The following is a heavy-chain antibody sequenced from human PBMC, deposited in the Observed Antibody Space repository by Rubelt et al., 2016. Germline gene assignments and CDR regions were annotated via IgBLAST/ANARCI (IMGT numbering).Heavy chain of an antibody. CDR3: ARRNNVDTAMVDYFDY. CDR1: GGSISSSSYY. J-gene: IGHJ4*02. D-gene: IGHD5-18*01. Sequence: QLQLQESGPGLVKPSETLSLTCTVSGGSISSSSYYWGWIRQPPGKGLEWIGSIYYSGSTYYNPSLKSRVTISVDTSKNQFHLKLSSVTAADTAVYYCARRNNVDTAMVDYFDYWGQGTLVTVSS. V-gene: IGHV4-39*01. CDR2: IYYSGST.